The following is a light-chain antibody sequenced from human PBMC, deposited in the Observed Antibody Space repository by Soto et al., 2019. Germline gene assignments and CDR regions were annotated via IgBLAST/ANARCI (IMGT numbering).Light chain of an antibody. CDR3: QQYNNWPPWT. CDR1: QSVSSN. CDR2: GSS. J-gene: IGKJ1*01. Sequence: IGITHSPATLSVSPGERATLSCRASQSVSSNLAWYQQKPGQAPRLLIYGSSTRATGIPARFSGSGSGTEFTLTISSLQSEDFAVYYCQQYNNWPPWTFGQGTKVDIK. V-gene: IGKV3-15*01.